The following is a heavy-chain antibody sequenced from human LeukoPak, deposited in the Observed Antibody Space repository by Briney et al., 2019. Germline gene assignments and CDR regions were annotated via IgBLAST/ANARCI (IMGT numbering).Heavy chain of an antibody. CDR2: ISSSGSTI. Sequence: GGSLRLSCAASGFTFSSYEMNWVRQAPGKGLEWVSYISSSGSTIYYADSVKGRFTISRDNAKNSLYLQMNSLRAEDTAVYYCARVGESYDFWSGYYRSWYYYMDVRGKGTTVTVSS. CDR3: ARVGESYDFWSGYYRSWYYYMDV. J-gene: IGHJ6*03. CDR1: GFTFSSYE. D-gene: IGHD3-3*01. V-gene: IGHV3-48*03.